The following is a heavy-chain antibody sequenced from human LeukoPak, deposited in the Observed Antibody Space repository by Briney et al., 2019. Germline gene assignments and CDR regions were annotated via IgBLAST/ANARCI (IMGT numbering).Heavy chain of an antibody. CDR2: IKQDGSEK. Sequence: PGGSLRLSCAASGFTFSSYSMNWVRQAPGKGLEWVANIKQDGSEKYYVDSVKGRFTISRDNSKNTLYLQMNSLRAEDTAVYYCAKQTMVRGALDYWGQGTLVTVSS. CDR1: GFTFSSYS. CDR3: AKQTMVRGALDY. J-gene: IGHJ4*02. D-gene: IGHD3-10*01. V-gene: IGHV3-7*01.